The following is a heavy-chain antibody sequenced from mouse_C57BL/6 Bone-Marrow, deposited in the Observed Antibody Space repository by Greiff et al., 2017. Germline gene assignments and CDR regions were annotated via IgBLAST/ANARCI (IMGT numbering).Heavy chain of an antibody. J-gene: IGHJ2*01. CDR3: ARFPLITTRDYFDY. CDR2: ILPGSGST. D-gene: IGHD1-1*01. V-gene: IGHV1-9*01. CDR1: GYTFTGYW. Sequence: QVQLKQSGAELMKPGASVKLSCKATGYTFTGYWIEWVKQRPGHGLEWIGEILPGSGSTNYNEKFKGKATFTADTSSNTAYMQLSSLTTEDSAIXYCARFPLITTRDYFDYWGQGTTLTVSS.